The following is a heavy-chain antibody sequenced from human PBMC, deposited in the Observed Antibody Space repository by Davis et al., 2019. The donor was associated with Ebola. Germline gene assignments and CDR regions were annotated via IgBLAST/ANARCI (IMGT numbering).Heavy chain of an antibody. CDR1: GYTFTSYD. CDR2: MNPNSGNT. D-gene: IGHD2-2*01. Sequence: ASVKVSCKASGYTFTSYDINWVRQATGQGLEWMGWMNPNSGNTGYAQKFQGRVTMTRNTSISTAYMELSSLRSDDTAVYYCARVSWGIVVVPAAAVYYYMDVWGKGTTVTVSS. V-gene: IGHV1-8*01. CDR3: ARVSWGIVVVPAAAVYYYMDV. J-gene: IGHJ6*03.